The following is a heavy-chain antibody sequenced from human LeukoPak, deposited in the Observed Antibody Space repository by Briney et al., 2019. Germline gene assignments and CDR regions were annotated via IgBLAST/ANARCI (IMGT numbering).Heavy chain of an antibody. CDR1: GYRLTELY. J-gene: IGHJ1*01. Sequence: ASVKVSCKVSGYRLTELYIYWVRQAPGEGPEWMGGFDPEDDRGIYAQKFQGRVTMTEDTSTNTAYMELSSLRSEDSAMYYCARGAYLQHWGQGTLVTVSS. CDR2: FDPEDDRG. V-gene: IGHV1-24*01. CDR3: ARGAYLQH.